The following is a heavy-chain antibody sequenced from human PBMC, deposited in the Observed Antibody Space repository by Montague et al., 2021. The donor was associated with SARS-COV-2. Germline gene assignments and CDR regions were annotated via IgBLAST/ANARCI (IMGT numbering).Heavy chain of an antibody. D-gene: IGHD5-12*01. J-gene: IGHJ4*02. Sequence: SETLSLTCSVSGFSISSGFYWAWIRQPPGKGPEWIGTVYHSGYTHYNPSPKGRVTVSIDTSKNQFSLTVTSVTAADTAVYFCARRGYTGSDYFDYWGQGTLVTVSS. CDR2: VYHSGYT. CDR1: GFSISSGFY. CDR3: ARRGYTGSDYFDY. V-gene: IGHV4-38-2*01.